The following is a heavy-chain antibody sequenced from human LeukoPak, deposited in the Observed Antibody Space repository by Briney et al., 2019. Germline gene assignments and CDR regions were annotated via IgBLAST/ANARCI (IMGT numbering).Heavy chain of an antibody. CDR2: IFPGDSDT. CDR1: GYSFSSFW. D-gene: IGHD2-21*02. CDR3: ARLTSFADLLTATRRSWFDP. J-gene: IGHJ5*02. V-gene: IGHV5-51*01. Sequence: KRGESLKISCKGSGYSFSSFWIAWVRQMPGKGLEWMGIIFPGDSDTRYRPSLQGQVTISVDKSIDTAFLQWSSLKASDSAIYYRARLTSFADLLTATRRSWFDPWGQGTLVTVSS.